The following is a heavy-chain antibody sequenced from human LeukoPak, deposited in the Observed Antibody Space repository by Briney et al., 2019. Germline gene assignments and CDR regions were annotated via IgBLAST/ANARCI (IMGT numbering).Heavy chain of an antibody. Sequence: GGSLRLSCVASEFTFTSDAMNWVRQAPGKGLEWVSSTVSRGTTQYADSVKGRFTVSRDTSKNTLYLQINSLRADDTAVYYCAKCSTSAYTTGWCNWIDPWGQGTLVTVSS. CDR1: EFTFTSDA. J-gene: IGHJ5*02. V-gene: IGHV3-23*01. CDR2: TVSRGTT. CDR3: AKCSTSAYTTGWCNWIDP. D-gene: IGHD6-19*01.